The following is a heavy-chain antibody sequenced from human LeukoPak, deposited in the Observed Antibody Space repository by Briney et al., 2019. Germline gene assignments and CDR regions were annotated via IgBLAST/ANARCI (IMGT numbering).Heavy chain of an antibody. CDR1: GYTFTSYY. D-gene: IGHD3-22*01. Sequence: GASVKVSCKASGYTFTSYYMHWVRQAPRQGLEWMGIINPSGGSTSYAQKFQGRVTMTRDTSTSTVYMELSSLRSEDTAVYYCARAWFWYYDSSEGYFDYWGQGTLVTVSS. V-gene: IGHV1-46*01. J-gene: IGHJ4*02. CDR2: INPSGGST. CDR3: ARAWFWYYDSSEGYFDY.